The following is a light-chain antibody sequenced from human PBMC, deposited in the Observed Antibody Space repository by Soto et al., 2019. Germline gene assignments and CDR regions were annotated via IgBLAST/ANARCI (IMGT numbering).Light chain of an antibody. CDR3: QQANDFPYT. Sequence: DIQMTQSPSSVSASVGDTVNITCRASHVISNWLAWYQQKAGKAPKLLIYAASRLQSGVPSRFSGSGSGPDFTRTISGLQPEDVASYYCQQANDFPYTFGQGTKLEI. CDR1: HVISNW. V-gene: IGKV1-12*01. CDR2: AAS. J-gene: IGKJ2*01.